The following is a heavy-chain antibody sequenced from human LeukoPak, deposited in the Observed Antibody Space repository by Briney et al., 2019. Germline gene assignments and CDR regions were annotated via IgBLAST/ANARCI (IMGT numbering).Heavy chain of an antibody. V-gene: IGHV3-73*01. CDR1: GFTFSGSA. J-gene: IGHJ6*02. CDR3: TTSGSYTTYGMDV. Sequence: PGGSLRLSCAASGFTFSGSAMHWVRQASGKGLEWVGCIRSKANSYATAYAASVRGRFTISRDDSKNTAYLQMNSLKTEDTAVYYCTTSGSYTTYGMDVWGQGTTVTVSS. D-gene: IGHD1-26*01. CDR2: IRSKANSYAT.